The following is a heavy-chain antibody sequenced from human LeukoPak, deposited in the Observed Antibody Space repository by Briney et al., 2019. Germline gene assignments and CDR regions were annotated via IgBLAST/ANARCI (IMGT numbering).Heavy chain of an antibody. V-gene: IGHV3-48*01. CDR2: ISSSSSTI. Sequence: GGSLRLSCAASGFTFSSYSMNWVRQAPGKGLEWVSYISSSSSTIYYADSVKGRFAISRDSATNSLYLQMNSLRAEDTAVYYCASMYNWNGGSDYWGQGTLVTVSS. J-gene: IGHJ4*02. CDR1: GFTFSSYS. D-gene: IGHD1-20*01. CDR3: ASMYNWNGGSDY.